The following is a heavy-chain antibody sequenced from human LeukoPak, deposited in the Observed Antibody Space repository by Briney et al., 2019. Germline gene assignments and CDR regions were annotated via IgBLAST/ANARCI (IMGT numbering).Heavy chain of an antibody. CDR3: ARDGYFIVSSYYFDY. J-gene: IGHJ4*02. D-gene: IGHD2-15*01. CDR2: INPSGGST. V-gene: IGHV1-46*01. CDR1: GYTFTSYY. Sequence: GASVKVSCKASGYTFTSYYMHWVRRAPGQGLEWMGIINPSGGSTSYAQKFQGRVTMTRDTSTSTVYMELSSLRSEDTAVYYCARDGYFIVSSYYFDYWGQGTLVTVSS.